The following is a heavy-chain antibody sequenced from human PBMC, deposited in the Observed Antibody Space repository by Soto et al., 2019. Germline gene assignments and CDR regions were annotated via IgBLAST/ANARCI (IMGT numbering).Heavy chain of an antibody. Sequence: SAKVSCKASGFTFTSSAVQWVRQARGQRLEWIGWIVVGSGNTNYAQKLQERVTITRDMSTSTAYMELSSLRSEDTAVYYCAAAPNRIAAAGRRDINFDYWGQGTLVTVSS. CDR3: AAAPNRIAAAGRRDINFDY. D-gene: IGHD6-13*01. V-gene: IGHV1-58*01. CDR2: IVVGSGNT. CDR1: GFTFTSSA. J-gene: IGHJ4*02.